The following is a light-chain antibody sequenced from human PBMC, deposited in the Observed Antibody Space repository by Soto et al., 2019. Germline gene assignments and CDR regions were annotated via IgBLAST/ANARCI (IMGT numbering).Light chain of an antibody. CDR1: SSHIGSSNL. Sequence: QSALTQPPSVSGSPGQSITISCTASSSHIGSSNLVSWYQHHSGKAPKLIIYEGNKRPSGVSNRFSGSKSGKTASLTISGLQAEDEGTYYCCSYAGSSPLYVFGTGTKLTVL. V-gene: IGLV2-23*01. J-gene: IGLJ1*01. CDR3: CSYAGSSPLYV. CDR2: EGN.